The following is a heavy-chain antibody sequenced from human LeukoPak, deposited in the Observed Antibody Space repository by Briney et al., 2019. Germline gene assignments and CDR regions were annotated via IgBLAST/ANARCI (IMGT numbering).Heavy chain of an antibody. CDR1: GYTFTSYD. Sequence: ASVKVSCKASGYTFTSYDINWVRQATGQGLEWMGWMNPNSGNTGYAQKFQGRVTMTRNTSISTAYMELSSLRAEDTAVYYCAIRYGSGEKYYYYYHMDVWGKGATVTVS. D-gene: IGHD3-10*01. CDR2: MNPNSGNT. V-gene: IGHV1-8*01. CDR3: AIRYGSGEKYYYYYHMDV. J-gene: IGHJ6*03.